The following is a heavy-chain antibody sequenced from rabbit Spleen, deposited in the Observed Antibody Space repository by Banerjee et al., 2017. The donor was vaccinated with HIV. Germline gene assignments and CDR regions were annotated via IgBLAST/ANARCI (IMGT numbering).Heavy chain of an antibody. CDR2: IYAGSSDWT. Sequence: EESGGDLVKPEGSLTLTCTASGFSFSSSYWICWVRQAPGKGLEWIACIYAGSSDWTYYATWAKGRFAISKPSSTTVTLQLNSLSAADTATYFCARDTSSSFSSYGMDLWGPGTLVTVS. V-gene: IGHV1S45*01. CDR1: GFSFSSSYW. D-gene: IGHD1-1*01. CDR3: ARDTSSSFSSYGMDL. J-gene: IGHJ6*01.